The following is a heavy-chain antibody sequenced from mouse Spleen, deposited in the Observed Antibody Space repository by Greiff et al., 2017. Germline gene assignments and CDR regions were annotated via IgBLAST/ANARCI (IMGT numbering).Heavy chain of an antibody. J-gene: IGHJ1*01. Sequence: QVQLQQSGAELMKPGASVKIPCKATGYTFSSYWIEWVKQRPGHGLEWIGWIYPGSGNTKYNEKFKGKATLTVDTSSSTAYMQLSSLTSEDSAVYFCARRRALDSYFDVWGAGTTVTVSS. V-gene: IGHV1-84*01. CDR2: IYPGSGNT. CDR3: ARRRALDSYFDV. D-gene: IGHD3-3*01. CDR1: GYTFSSYW.